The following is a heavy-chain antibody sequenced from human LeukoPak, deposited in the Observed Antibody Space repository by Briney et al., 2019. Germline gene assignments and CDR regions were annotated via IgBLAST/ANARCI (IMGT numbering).Heavy chain of an antibody. Sequence: GGSLRLSCAASGFTFSNYWMSWVRQAPGKGLEWVANIKQDGSEKYYVDSVKGRFTISRDNAKNSLYLQMNSLRAEDTAVYYCARDKVGGVVAASPFDPWGQGTLVTVSS. V-gene: IGHV3-7*01. CDR2: IKQDGSEK. D-gene: IGHD2-15*01. CDR3: ARDKVGGVVAASPFDP. J-gene: IGHJ5*02. CDR1: GFTFSNYW.